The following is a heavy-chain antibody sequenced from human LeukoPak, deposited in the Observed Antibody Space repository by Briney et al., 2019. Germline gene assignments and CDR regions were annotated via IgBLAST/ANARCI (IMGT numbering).Heavy chain of an antibody. CDR3: ARDSQQPTRVYFDY. CDR1: GFTFSSYW. J-gene: IGHJ4*02. CDR2: ISSSGSNT. V-gene: IGHV3-48*04. Sequence: PGGSLRLSCAASGFTFSSYWMSWVRQAPGKGLEWVSYISSSGSNTYYADSVKGRFTISRDNAKNSLYLQMNSLRAEDTAVYYCARDSQQPTRVYFDYWGQGTLVTVSS. D-gene: IGHD1/OR15-1a*01.